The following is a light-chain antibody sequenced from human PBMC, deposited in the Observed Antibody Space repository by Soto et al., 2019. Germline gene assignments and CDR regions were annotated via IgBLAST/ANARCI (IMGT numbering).Light chain of an antibody. CDR1: QSVSNSY. Sequence: EIVLTQSPGTLSLSPGERATLSCRASQSVSNSYLAWYQQKPGQAPRLLIYGVSSRATGIPARFSGSGSGTDFTLTISRLEPEDFAVYYCHPYGSSPYTFGQGTKLEI. J-gene: IGKJ2*01. CDR2: GVS. V-gene: IGKV3-20*01. CDR3: HPYGSSPYT.